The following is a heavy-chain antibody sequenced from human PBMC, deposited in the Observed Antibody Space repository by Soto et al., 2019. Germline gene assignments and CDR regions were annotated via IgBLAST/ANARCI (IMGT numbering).Heavy chain of an antibody. CDR3: AKEYMPEHYGDTLFDY. D-gene: IGHD4-17*01. CDR1: GFSFVNYA. J-gene: IGHJ4*02. V-gene: IGHV3-23*01. CDR2: LSAGRRA. Sequence: DVQLLESGGGLVQPGGSLRLSCEASGFSFVNYALSWVRQAPGKGLEWVATLSAGRRAYYADSVKGRFTIAKDFTTKRLRLHARSMRADDRAVSYCAKEYMPEHYGDTLFDYWGQGTRVTVSS.